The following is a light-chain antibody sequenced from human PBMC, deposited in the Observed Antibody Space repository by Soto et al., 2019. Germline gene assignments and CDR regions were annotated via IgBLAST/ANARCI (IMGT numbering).Light chain of an antibody. CDR1: QGIGRS. J-gene: IGKJ1*01. V-gene: IGKV1-39*01. CDR2: VAS. CDR3: QQSSSTPRT. Sequence: DIQMTQSPSSLSASVGDRVTITCRASQGIGRSLNWYQQKPGKAPKLLIYVASSLQSGVPSRFSGRGSGTDVTRTISSLQPEDFATYYCQQSSSTPRTVGQGTKVEIK.